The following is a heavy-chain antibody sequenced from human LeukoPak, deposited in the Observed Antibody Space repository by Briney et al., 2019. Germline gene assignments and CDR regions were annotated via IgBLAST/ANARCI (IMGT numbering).Heavy chain of an antibody. D-gene: IGHD2/OR15-2a*01. CDR3: ISHFPYFYGFDV. CDR1: GFTITTAW. V-gene: IGHV3-15*01. J-gene: IGHJ6*04. Sequence: GGSLRLSCVTSGFTITTAWMSWVRQGPGKGLEWLGHIKTEAVGATTDYAAPVKGRFAISRDDSKNMLFLQINSQKTEHTGIYYCISHFPYFYGFDVWGKGTTVTVTS. CDR2: IKTEAVGATT.